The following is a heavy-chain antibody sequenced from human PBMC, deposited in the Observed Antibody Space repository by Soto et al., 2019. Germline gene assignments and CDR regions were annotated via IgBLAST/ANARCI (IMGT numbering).Heavy chain of an antibody. CDR3: AKDWGNYAPGIIDY. D-gene: IGHD1-7*01. J-gene: IGHJ4*02. CDR2: ISWNSGSI. CDR1: GFTFDDYA. Sequence: GGSLRLSCAASGFTFDDYAMHWVRQAPGKGLEWVSGISWNSGSIGYADSVKGRFTISRDNAKNSLYLQMNSLRAEDTALYYCAKDWGNYAPGIIDYWGQGTLVTVSS. V-gene: IGHV3-9*01.